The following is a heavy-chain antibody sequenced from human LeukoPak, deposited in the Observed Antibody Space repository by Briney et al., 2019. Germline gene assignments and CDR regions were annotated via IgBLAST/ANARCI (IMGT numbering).Heavy chain of an antibody. V-gene: IGHV1-18*01. CDR1: GYTFDRYG. J-gene: IGHJ4*02. Sequence: ASVKVSCKGSGYTFDRYGVTWVRQAPGQGLEWMGWISTYNGSTTYAQKISGRVTMTTDTSTNTVDMDLRSLRSDDTAVYYCARDLGHCRNVVCSSSAYWGRGTLVTVSS. CDR2: ISTYNGST. CDR3: ARDLGHCRNVVCSSSAY. D-gene: IGHD1-14*01.